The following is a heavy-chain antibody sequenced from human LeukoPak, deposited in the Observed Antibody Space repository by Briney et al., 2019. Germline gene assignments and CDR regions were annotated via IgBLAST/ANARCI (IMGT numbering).Heavy chain of an antibody. CDR1: GGSISSYY. V-gene: IGHV4-59*01. D-gene: IGHD3-22*01. Sequence: SETLSLTCTVSGGSISSYYWSWIRQPPGKGLEWIGYIYYSGSTNYNPSLKSRVTILVDTSKNQFSLKLSSVTAADTAVYYCARDRHSSGYYYTYSRAFDIWGQGTMVTVSS. CDR2: IYYSGST. J-gene: IGHJ3*02. CDR3: ARDRHSSGYYYTYSRAFDI.